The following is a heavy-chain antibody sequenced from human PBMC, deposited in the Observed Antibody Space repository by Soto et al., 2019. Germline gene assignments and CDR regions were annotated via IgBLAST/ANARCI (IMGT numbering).Heavy chain of an antibody. CDR3: ARVRAYYYDSSGYYWAGYFDY. CDR2: IYYSGST. D-gene: IGHD3-22*01. J-gene: IGHJ4*02. V-gene: IGHV4-31*03. CDR1: GGSISSGGYY. Sequence: PSETLSLTCTVSGGSISSGGYYWSWIRQHPGKGLEWIGYIYYSGSTYYNPSLKSRVTISVDTSKNQFSLKLSSVTAADTAVYYCARVRAYYYDSSGYYWAGYFDYWGQGTLVTVSS.